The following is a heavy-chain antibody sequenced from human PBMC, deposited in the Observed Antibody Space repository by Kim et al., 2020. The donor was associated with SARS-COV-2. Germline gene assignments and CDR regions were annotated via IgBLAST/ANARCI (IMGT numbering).Heavy chain of an antibody. Sequence: GGSLRLSCTASGFSVSSNSMRWVRQAPGKGPEWLSIVYNSGTTFYAASVKGRRFISRDNFRNTLHFELNSLLGDDKAAYYCATNIKGAHYEGLDIWGQVT. D-gene: IGHD3-16*01. CDR1: GFSVSSNS. CDR3: ATNIKGAHYEGLDI. V-gene: IGHV3-66*01. CDR2: VYNSGTT. J-gene: IGHJ3*02.